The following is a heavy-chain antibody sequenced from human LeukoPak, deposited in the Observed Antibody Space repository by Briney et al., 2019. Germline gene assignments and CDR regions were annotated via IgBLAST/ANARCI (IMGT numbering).Heavy chain of an antibody. D-gene: IGHD6-6*01. CDR3: ARDHSYSSSSRSSSGFDY. CDR1: GYTFTSYY. V-gene: IGHV1-46*01. Sequence: ASVKVSCKASGYTFTSYYMHWVRQAPGQGLEWMGIINPSGGSTSHAQKFQGRVTMTRDTSTSTVYMELSSLRSEDTAVYYCARDHSYSSSSRSSSGFDYWGQGTLVTVSS. CDR2: INPSGGST. J-gene: IGHJ4*02.